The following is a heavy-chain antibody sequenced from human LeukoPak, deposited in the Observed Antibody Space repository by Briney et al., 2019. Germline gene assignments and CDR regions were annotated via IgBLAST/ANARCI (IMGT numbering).Heavy chain of an antibody. CDR1: GGTFSSYA. D-gene: IGHD2-15*01. Sequence: SVKVSCKASGGTFSSYAISWVRQAPGQGLEWMGRIIPILGIANYAQKFQGRVTITADKSTSTAYMELSSLRSEDTAVYYCARLHGYCSGGSCYARWGMGYWGQGTLVTVSS. J-gene: IGHJ4*02. CDR3: ARLHGYCSGGSCYARWGMGY. CDR2: IIPILGIA. V-gene: IGHV1-69*04.